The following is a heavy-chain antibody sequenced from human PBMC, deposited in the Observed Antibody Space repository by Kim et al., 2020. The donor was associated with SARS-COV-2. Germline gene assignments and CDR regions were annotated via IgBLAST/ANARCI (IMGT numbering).Heavy chain of an antibody. J-gene: IGHJ4*02. CDR1: GFTFSSYA. CDR2: IIGSGSST. D-gene: IGHD3-10*02. CDR3: AKTGAGTMLEDS. Sequence: GGSLRLSCAASGFTFSSYAMTWVRQAPGKGLEWVSSIIGSGSSTYFADSVKGRFTISRDNSKNTVYLQMNSLRAEDTALYYCAKTGAGTMLEDSWGQGTLVTVSS. V-gene: IGHV3-23*01.